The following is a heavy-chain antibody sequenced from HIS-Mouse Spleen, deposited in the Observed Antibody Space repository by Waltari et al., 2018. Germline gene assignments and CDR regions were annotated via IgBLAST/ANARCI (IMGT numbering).Heavy chain of an antibody. CDR2: INPNSGGT. D-gene: IGHD6-13*01. Sequence: QVQLVQSGAEVKKPGASVKVSCKASGYTFTGYYMHWVRQAPGQGLEWMGWINPNSGGTNYAQKFQGRVTMTRDTYISTAYMELSRLRSDDTAVYYCARGVYSSSWYPYYFDYWGQGTLVTVSS. J-gene: IGHJ4*02. CDR1: GYTFTGYY. CDR3: ARGVYSSSWYPYYFDY. V-gene: IGHV1-2*02.